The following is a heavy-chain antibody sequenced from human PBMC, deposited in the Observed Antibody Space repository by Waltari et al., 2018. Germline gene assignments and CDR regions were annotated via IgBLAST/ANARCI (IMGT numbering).Heavy chain of an antibody. CDR1: GGPIISHD. V-gene: IGHV4-59*11. CDR3: ARDRGYQDY. D-gene: IGHD3-10*01. J-gene: IGHJ4*02. CDR2: IHSSGST. Sequence: QVQLQESGPGLVKPSETLSLTRTDTGGPIISHDWGWIRQPPGKGLEWIGYIHSSGSTNSNPSLKSRVIISVDTSKNQFSLKVRSMTAADTAVYYCARDRGYQDYWGQGTLVTVSS.